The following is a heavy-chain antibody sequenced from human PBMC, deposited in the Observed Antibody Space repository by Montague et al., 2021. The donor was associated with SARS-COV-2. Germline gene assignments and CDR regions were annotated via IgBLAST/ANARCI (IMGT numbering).Heavy chain of an antibody. D-gene: IGHD3-22*01. Sequence: SETLSLTCAVHGGSFSGYYWSWIRQPPGKGLEWIGEINQSGSTNYNPSLKSRVTLSADTSKKQFSLKLSSLTAADTAVYYCTRVAGGYYHDSSAYFDYWGQGSLVTVSS. CDR3: TRVAGGYYHDSSAYFDY. V-gene: IGHV4-34*01. CDR2: INQSGST. J-gene: IGHJ4*02. CDR1: GGSFSGYY.